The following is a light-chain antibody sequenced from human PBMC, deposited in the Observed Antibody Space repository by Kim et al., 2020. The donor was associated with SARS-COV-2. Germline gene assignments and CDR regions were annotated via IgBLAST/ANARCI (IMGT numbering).Light chain of an antibody. CDR1: NIGSKG. CDR3: QVWDSSSYVV. V-gene: IGLV3-21*04. J-gene: IGLJ2*01. Sequence: VAPGKTAMITCGGNNIGSKGVHWYQQKPGQAPVLVIYYDSDRPSGIPERFSGSNSGNTATLTISRVEAGDEADYYCQVWDSSSYVVFGGGTQLTVL. CDR2: YDS.